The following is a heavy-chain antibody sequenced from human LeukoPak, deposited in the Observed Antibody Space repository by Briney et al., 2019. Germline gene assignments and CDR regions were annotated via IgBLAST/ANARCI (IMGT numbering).Heavy chain of an antibody. CDR1: GGSISSGGYH. Sequence: SQTLSLTCTVSGGSISSGGYHWSWIRQHPGKGLEWIGYIYYSGSTYYNPSLKSRVTISVDTSKNQFSLKLSSVTAADTAVYYCARDKGLAFDYWGQGTLVTVSS. V-gene: IGHV4-31*03. J-gene: IGHJ4*02. D-gene: IGHD3/OR15-3a*01. CDR2: IYYSGST. CDR3: ARDKGLAFDY.